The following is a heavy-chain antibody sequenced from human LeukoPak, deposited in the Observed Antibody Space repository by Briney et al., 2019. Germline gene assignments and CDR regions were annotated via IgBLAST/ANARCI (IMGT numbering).Heavy chain of an antibody. CDR3: SKFGHFYDFWSGYFPYYFDY. D-gene: IGHD3-3*01. Sequence: GGSLRLSCAAPGFTFTSYSMNWVRQAPGKGRGWVSAFSGRGVSTSYADSVKGRFNISRDNSTNTLYVQMSSMRAEDTAVYYCSKFGHFYDFWSGYFPYYFDYWGQGTLVTVSS. CDR1: GFTFTSYS. V-gene: IGHV3-23*01. J-gene: IGHJ4*02. CDR2: FSGRGVST.